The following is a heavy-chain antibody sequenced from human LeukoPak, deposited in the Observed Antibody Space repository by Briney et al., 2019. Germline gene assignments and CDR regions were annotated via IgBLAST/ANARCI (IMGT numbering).Heavy chain of an antibody. CDR3: ARGAPSIAAPTYYYYMDV. J-gene: IGHJ6*03. CDR2: IYSNGNT. D-gene: IGHD6-6*01. Sequence: SETLSLTCIVSGGSISSYYWSWIRQPPGKGLEWIGYIYSNGNTNYNPSLKSRVTISVDTSKNQFSLKLSSVTAADTAVYYCARGAPSIAAPTYYYYMDVWGKGTTVTVSS. V-gene: IGHV4-59*08. CDR1: GGSISSYY.